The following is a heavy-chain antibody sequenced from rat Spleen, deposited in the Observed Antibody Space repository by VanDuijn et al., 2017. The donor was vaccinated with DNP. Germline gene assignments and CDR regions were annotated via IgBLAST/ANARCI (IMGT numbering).Heavy chain of an antibody. CDR1: GITFSNSG. V-gene: IGHV5S13*01. D-gene: IGHD1-1*01. CDR3: ASSTADY. Sequence: EVQLVESGGGLVQPGRSLKLSCAASGITFSNSGMHWIRQAPTKGLEWVASISYEGSSTYYGDSVKGRFTISRDNAKNTQYLQMDSLRSEDTATYYCASSTADYWGQGTLVTVSS. CDR2: ISYEGSST. J-gene: IGHJ3*01.